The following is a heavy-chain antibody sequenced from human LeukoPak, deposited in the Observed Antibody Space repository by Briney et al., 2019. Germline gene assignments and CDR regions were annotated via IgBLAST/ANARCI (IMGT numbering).Heavy chain of an antibody. CDR1: GFTFSSYG. V-gene: IGHV3-30*18. D-gene: IGHD3-3*01. CDR3: AKDLRFLEWTFDY. Sequence: GRSLRLSCAASGFTFSSYGMNWVRQAPGKGLEWVAVISYDGSNKYYADSVKGRFTISRDNSKNTLYLQMNSLRAEDTAVYYCAKDLRFLEWTFDYWGQGTLVTVSS. CDR2: ISYDGSNK. J-gene: IGHJ4*02.